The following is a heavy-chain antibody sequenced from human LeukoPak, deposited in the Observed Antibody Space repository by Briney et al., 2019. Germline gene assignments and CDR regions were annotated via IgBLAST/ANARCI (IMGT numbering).Heavy chain of an antibody. Sequence: GASVKVSCKASGYTFTGYYIHWVRQAPGQGLEWMGWINPNSGGTHYALKFQGRVTMTRDTSIGTAYMELSSLRFDDTAVYYCARVLPSDYWGQGTPVTVSS. CDR1: GYTFTGYY. J-gene: IGHJ4*02. CDR2: INPNSGGT. CDR3: ARVLPSDY. V-gene: IGHV1-2*02.